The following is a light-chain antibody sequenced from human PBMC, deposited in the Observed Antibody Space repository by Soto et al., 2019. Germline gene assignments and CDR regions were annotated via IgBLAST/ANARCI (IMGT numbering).Light chain of an antibody. CDR1: SSDVGGFYS. CDR3: SSYTSTSTLVV. V-gene: IGLV2-14*01. J-gene: IGLJ2*01. Sequence: QSVLTQPASVSGSPGQSITISCTGTSSDVGGFYSVSWYQQHPGKAPKLVISAVSNRPSGISNRFSGSKSGSTASLTISGLQAEDEADYYCSSYTSTSTLVVFGGGTKLTVL. CDR2: AVS.